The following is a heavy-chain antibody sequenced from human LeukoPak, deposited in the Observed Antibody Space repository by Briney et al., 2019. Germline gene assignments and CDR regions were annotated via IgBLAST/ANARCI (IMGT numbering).Heavy chain of an antibody. CDR1: GGSISSSNFY. D-gene: IGHD3-9*01. CDR2: IYYSGNT. Sequence: PSETLSLTCTVSGGSISSSNFYWGWIRQPPGKGLEWIGDIYYSGNTYYNPSLQSRVTLSVDSPKNQFSLKLTSVTAADTAVYYCASRPLRYFDWLLSKGDAFDIWGQGTMVTVSS. V-gene: IGHV4-39*01. J-gene: IGHJ3*02. CDR3: ASRPLRYFDWLLSKGDAFDI.